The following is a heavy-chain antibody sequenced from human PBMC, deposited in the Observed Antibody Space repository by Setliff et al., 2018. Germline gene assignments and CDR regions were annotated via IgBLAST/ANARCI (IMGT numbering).Heavy chain of an antibody. Sequence: PSETLSLTCTVSGGSISSGDYYWSWIRQPPGKGLEWIGYIYYSGSTYYNPSLKSRVTIPVDTSKNQFSLKLSSVTAADTAVYYCARGAGVGVSDAFDIWGQGTMVTVSS. D-gene: IGHD1-26*01. CDR3: ARGAGVGVSDAFDI. CDR1: GGSISSGDYY. J-gene: IGHJ3*02. CDR2: IYYSGST. V-gene: IGHV4-30-4*08.